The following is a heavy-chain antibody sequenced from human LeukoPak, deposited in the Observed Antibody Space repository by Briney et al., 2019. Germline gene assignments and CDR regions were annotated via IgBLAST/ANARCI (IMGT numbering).Heavy chain of an antibody. CDR3: ARALGTSTSDVNH. D-gene: IGHD7-27*01. CDR2: INHSGST. J-gene: IGHJ5*02. CDR1: GGFFSGYY. Sequence: SETLSLTCAVYGGFFSGYYWNWIRQPPGKGLEWIGEINHSGSTNYNPSLKSQVTISVDTSKNQFSLKLSSVTAADTAVYYCARALGTSTSDVNHWGQGTLVTVSS. V-gene: IGHV4-34*01.